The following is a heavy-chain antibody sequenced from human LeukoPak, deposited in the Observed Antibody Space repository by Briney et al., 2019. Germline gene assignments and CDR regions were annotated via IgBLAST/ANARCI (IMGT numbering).Heavy chain of an antibody. CDR3: ARDFTFGGVIGALDY. D-gene: IGHD3-16*02. J-gene: IGHJ4*02. Sequence: PGRSLRLSCAASGFTFSSYAMHWVRQAPGKGLEWVAVISYDGSNKYYADSVKGRFTISRDNSKNTLYLQMNSLRAEDTAVYYCARDFTFGGVIGALDYWGQGTLVTVSS. V-gene: IGHV3-30-3*01. CDR1: GFTFSSYA. CDR2: ISYDGSNK.